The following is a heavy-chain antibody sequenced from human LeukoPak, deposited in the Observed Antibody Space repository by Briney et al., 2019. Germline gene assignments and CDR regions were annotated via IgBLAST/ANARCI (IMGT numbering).Heavy chain of an antibody. Sequence: SETLSLTCAVYGGSFSGYYWSWIRQPPGKGLEWIGSLYNSGSTNYNPSLKSRLTISVDMSKNQVSLQLSSVTAADTAVYYCARGVTSPLDAFDIWGQGTTVTVSS. J-gene: IGHJ3*02. CDR1: GGSFSGYY. V-gene: IGHV4-34*01. CDR3: ARGVTSPLDAFDI. D-gene: IGHD3-10*01. CDR2: LYNSGST.